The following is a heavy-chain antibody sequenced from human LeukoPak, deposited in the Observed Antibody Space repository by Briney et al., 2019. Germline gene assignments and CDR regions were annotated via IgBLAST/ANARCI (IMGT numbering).Heavy chain of an antibody. Sequence: SETLSLTCVVYGGSFSGYYWSWIRQPPGKGLEWIGEINHSGSTKYNPSLKSRVTISIDTSKNQFSLNLSSVTAADTAVYYCARGRRAPACGGGCYSDYWGQGTLVTVSS. CDR1: GGSFSGYY. D-gene: IGHD2-21*02. CDR3: ARGRRAPACGGGCYSDY. CDR2: INHSGST. J-gene: IGHJ4*02. V-gene: IGHV4-34*01.